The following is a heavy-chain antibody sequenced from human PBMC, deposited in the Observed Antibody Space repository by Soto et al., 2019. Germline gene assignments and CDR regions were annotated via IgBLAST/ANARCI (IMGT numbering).Heavy chain of an antibody. D-gene: IGHD6-13*01. J-gene: IGHJ6*04. V-gene: IGHV1-69*13. CDR1: VGTFSSYA. CDR2: IIPIFGTA. Sequence: GXSVKVSCKASVGTFSSYASSWVRQAPGQGLEWMGGIIPIFGTANYAQKFQGRATITADESTSTAYMELSSLRSEDTAVYYCARWGITAGTTLRPYYGVDVWGKGTTVTVSS. CDR3: ARWGITAGTTLRPYYGVDV.